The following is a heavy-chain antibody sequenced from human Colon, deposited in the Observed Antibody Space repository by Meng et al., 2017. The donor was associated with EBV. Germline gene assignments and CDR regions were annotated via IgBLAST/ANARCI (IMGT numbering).Heavy chain of an antibody. D-gene: IGHD1-26*01. CDR2: IDDSGST. J-gene: IGHJ4*02. CDR3: ARGKQDAWELLAY. V-gene: IGHV4-4*03. CDR1: GVPRSSNTR. Sequence: EQLQESGPGLVKPPGPLSLHCGVSGVPRSSNTRWTGVRHPPGKGLEWIADIDDSGSTNYNPSLNCRISISLDKSKNHFSLKVNSVTAADTAVYYCARGKQDAWELLAYWGQGALVTVSS.